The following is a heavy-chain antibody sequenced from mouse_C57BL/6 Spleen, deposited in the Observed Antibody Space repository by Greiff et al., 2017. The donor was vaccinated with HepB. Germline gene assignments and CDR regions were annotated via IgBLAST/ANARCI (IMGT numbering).Heavy chain of an antibody. J-gene: IGHJ3*01. D-gene: IGHD2-4*01. CDR3: ARDHDYSFAY. CDR1: GYAFTNYL. CDR2: INPGSGGT. Sequence: QVQLQQSGAELVRPGTSVKVSCKASGYAFTNYLIEWVKQRPGQGLEWIGVINPGSGGTNYNEKFKGKATLTADKSSSTAYMQLSSLTSEDSAVYFCARDHDYSFAYWGQGTLVTVSA. V-gene: IGHV1-54*01.